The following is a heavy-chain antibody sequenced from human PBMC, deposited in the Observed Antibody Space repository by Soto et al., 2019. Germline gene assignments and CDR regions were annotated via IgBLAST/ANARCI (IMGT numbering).Heavy chain of an antibody. CDR3: ARDPYDSSGYSDYTFYWFDP. V-gene: IGHV1-69*13. CDR1: GGTFSSYA. D-gene: IGHD3-22*01. J-gene: IGHJ5*02. CDR2: IIPIFGTA. Sequence: SVKVSCKASGGTFSSYAISWVRQAPGQGLEWMGGIIPIFGTANYAQKFQGRVTITADESTSTAYMELSSLRSEDTAVYYCARDPYDSSGYSDYTFYWFDPWGQGTLVTVSS.